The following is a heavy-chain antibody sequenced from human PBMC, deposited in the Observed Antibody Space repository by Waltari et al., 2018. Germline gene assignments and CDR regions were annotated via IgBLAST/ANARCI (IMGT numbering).Heavy chain of an antibody. J-gene: IGHJ4*02. Sequence: EVQLVESGGGLVKPGGSLRLSCAASGFTFSSYSMNWVRQAPGKGLEWVSSISSSSSYIYYADSVKGRFTISRENAKNSLYLQMNSLGAEDTAVYYCARDSGQFWSGYFDYWGQGTLVTVSS. D-gene: IGHD3-3*01. CDR1: GFTFSSYS. V-gene: IGHV3-21*01. CDR2: ISSSSSYI. CDR3: ARDSGQFWSGYFDY.